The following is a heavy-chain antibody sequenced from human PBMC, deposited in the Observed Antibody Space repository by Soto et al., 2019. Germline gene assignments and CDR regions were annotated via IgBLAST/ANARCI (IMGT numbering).Heavy chain of an antibody. CDR2: IIPIFGTT. CDR1: GGPFSRYA. CDR3: ARGQEYYDSSGYNDY. Sequence: GASVKVSCKASGGPFSRYAISWVRQDPGHGLEWMGGIIPIFGTTNYAQKFQGRVTITADDSTSTAYMELSSLTSEDTAVYYCARGQEYYDSSGYNDYWGQGTPVTVSS. D-gene: IGHD3-22*01. J-gene: IGHJ4*02. V-gene: IGHV1-69*13.